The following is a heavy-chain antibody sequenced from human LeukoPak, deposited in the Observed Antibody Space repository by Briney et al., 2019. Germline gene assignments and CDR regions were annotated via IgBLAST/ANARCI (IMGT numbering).Heavy chain of an antibody. D-gene: IGHD3-10*01. V-gene: IGHV4-59*08. CDR2: IYYSGST. J-gene: IGHJ3*02. CDR3: ARGHGSGIYVDTFDI. Sequence: SETLSLTCTVSGGSISSYYWSWIRQPPGKGLEWIGYIYYSGSTNYNPSLKSRVTISVDTSKNQFSLKLSSVTAADTAVYYCARGHGSGIYVDTFDIWGQGTMVTVSS. CDR1: GGSISSYY.